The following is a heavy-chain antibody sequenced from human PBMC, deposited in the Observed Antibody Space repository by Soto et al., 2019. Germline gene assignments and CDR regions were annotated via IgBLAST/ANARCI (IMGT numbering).Heavy chain of an antibody. CDR3: ATGGPSLRFLEWSSFHYYYGMDV. CDR1: GYTFTSYA. J-gene: IGHJ6*02. Sequence: GASVKVSCKASGYTFTSYAMHWVRQAPGQRLEWMGWINAGNGNTKYSQKFQGRVTITRDTSASTAYMELSSLRSEDTAVYYCATGGPSLRFLEWSSFHYYYGMDVWGQGTTVTVSS. D-gene: IGHD3-3*01. V-gene: IGHV1-3*01. CDR2: INAGNGNT.